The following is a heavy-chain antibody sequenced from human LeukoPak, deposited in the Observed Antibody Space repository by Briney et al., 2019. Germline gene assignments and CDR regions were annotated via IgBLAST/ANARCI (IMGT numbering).Heavy chain of an antibody. D-gene: IGHD5-24*01. CDR3: ARETRWDFDY. J-gene: IGHJ4*02. Sequence: GGSLRLSCAASGFPFRSYAMSWVRQAPGKGLEWIAFISSDGNSKYYADSVRGRSTISRDNAKNSLYLQMNSLRAEDTAVYYCARETRWDFDYWGQGALVSVSS. V-gene: IGHV3-48*04. CDR2: ISSDGNSK. CDR1: GFPFRSYA.